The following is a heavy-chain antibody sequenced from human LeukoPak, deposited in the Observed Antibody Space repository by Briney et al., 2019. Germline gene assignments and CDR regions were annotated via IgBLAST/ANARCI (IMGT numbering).Heavy chain of an antibody. D-gene: IGHD1-26*01. Sequence: GGSLRLSCAASGFTFEINTMNWVRQAPGKGLEWVSSITSTSHLYYADSVRGRFTVSRDNAKNSLYLQMNSLRAEDTAVYYCARGSREFHHWGQGTLVTVSS. CDR2: ITSTSHL. J-gene: IGHJ1*01. CDR3: ARGSREFHH. CDR1: GFTFEINT. V-gene: IGHV3-21*04.